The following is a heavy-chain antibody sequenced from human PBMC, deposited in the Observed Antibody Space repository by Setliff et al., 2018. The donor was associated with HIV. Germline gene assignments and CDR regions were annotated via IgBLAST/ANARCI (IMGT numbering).Heavy chain of an antibody. CDR1: GFTFSSYG. Sequence: GGSLRLSCAASGFTFSSYGMHWVRQAPGKGLEWVAVISYDGSNKYYADSVKGRFTISRGNSKNTLYLQMNSLRVEDTAVYYCVKDRGSGSFAFDIWGQGTMVTVSS. J-gene: IGHJ3*02. V-gene: IGHV3-30*18. D-gene: IGHD1-26*01. CDR3: VKDRGSGSFAFDI. CDR2: ISYDGSNK.